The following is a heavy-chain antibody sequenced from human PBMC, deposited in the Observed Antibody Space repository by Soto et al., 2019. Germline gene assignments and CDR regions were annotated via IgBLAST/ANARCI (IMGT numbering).Heavy chain of an antibody. V-gene: IGHV1-69*02. J-gene: IGHJ4*02. D-gene: IGHD6-13*01. Sequence: GASVKVSCKASGGTFSSYTISWVRQAPGQGLEWMGKIIPILGKANYAQKFQGRVTITADKSTSTAYMERSSLKASDTAMYYCARHEAAAGDYWGQGTLVTVSS. CDR2: IIPILGKA. CDR1: GGTFSSYT. CDR3: ARHEAAAGDY.